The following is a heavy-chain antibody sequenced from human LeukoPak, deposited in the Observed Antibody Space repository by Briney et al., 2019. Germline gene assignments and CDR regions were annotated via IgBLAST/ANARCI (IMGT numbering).Heavy chain of an antibody. J-gene: IGHJ4*02. CDR2: ISCDGSNK. CDR1: GFTFSSYG. Sequence: GGSLRLSCAASGFTFSSYGMHWVRQAPGKGLEWVAVISCDGSNKYYADSVKGRFTISRDNSKNTLYLQMNSLRAEDTAVYYCAKDPYYYDSSGYYYGGGSFDYWGQGTLVTVSS. CDR3: AKDPYYYDSSGYYYGGGSFDY. V-gene: IGHV3-30*18. D-gene: IGHD3-22*01.